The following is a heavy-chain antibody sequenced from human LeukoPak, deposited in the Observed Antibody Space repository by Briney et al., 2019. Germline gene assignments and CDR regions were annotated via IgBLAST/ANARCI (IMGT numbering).Heavy chain of an antibody. D-gene: IGHD3-16*01. J-gene: IGHJ4*02. V-gene: IGHV4-59*01. CDR2: ISNSGSA. Sequence: SSETLSLTCTVSGDSIGQDYWNWIRQPPGRGLEWIGHISNSGSANYNPSLKSRVTISVDRSKNQFSLRLNSMTAADAAFYYCATAPNPDYFDYWGQGTLATVSS. CDR1: GDSIGQDY. CDR3: ATAPNPDYFDY.